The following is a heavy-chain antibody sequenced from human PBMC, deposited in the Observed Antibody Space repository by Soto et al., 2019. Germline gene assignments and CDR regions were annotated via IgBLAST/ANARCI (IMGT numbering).Heavy chain of an antibody. CDR3: ARELVHSGSYYYFDY. V-gene: IGHV4-59*01. CDR2: IYFNGNT. Sequence: SETLSLTCTVSAASFSKYYWTWIRQSPGKGLEWIGYIYFNGNTNYNPSLKRRVTMSIDTSKKQFSLNLSSVTAADTAVYYCARELVHSGSYYYFDYWGQGTLVTVSS. J-gene: IGHJ4*02. D-gene: IGHD1-26*01. CDR1: AASFSKYY.